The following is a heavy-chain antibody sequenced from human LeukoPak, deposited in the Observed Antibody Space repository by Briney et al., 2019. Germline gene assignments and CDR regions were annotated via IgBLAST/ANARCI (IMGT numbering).Heavy chain of an antibody. CDR1: GGSISSGDYY. J-gene: IGHJ6*04. V-gene: IGHV4-30-4*01. CDR3: ARDFTYHYGSGSYVWYGMDV. D-gene: IGHD3-10*01. Sequence: PSQTLSLTCTVSGGSISSGDYYWSWIRQPPGKGLEWIGYIYYSGSTYYNPSLKSRVTISVDTSKNQFSLKLSSVTAADTAVYYCARDFTYHYGSGSYVWYGMDVWGKGTTVTVSS. CDR2: IYYSGST.